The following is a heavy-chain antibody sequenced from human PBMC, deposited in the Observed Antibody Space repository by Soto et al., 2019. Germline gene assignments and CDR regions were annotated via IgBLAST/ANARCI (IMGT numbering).Heavy chain of an antibody. V-gene: IGHV1-2*04. CDR2: INPNTGGT. D-gene: IGHD2-21*01. CDR1: GYTFTGYY. J-gene: IGHJ4*02. Sequence: ASVKVSCQASGYTFTGYYMHWVQQAPGQGLEWMGWINPNTGGTNYAQKFQGWVTMTRDTSLSTAYMELSRLRSDDTAVYYCARAGPYATILDQWGQGILVTVSS. CDR3: ARAGPYATILDQ.